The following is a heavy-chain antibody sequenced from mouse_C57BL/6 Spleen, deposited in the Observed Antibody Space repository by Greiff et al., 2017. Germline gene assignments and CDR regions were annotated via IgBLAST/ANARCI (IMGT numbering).Heavy chain of an antibody. D-gene: IGHD1-1*02. J-gene: IGHJ2*01. CDR3: AITGRWSFDY. CDR2: IHPNSGST. Sequence: QVQLQQPGAELVKPGASVKLSCTASGYTFTSYWMHWVKQRPGQGLEWIGMIHPNSGSTNYNEKFKSKATLTVDKSSSTAYMQLSSLTAEDSAVYYCAITGRWSFDYWGQGTTLTVAS. CDR1: GYTFTSYW. V-gene: IGHV1-64*01.